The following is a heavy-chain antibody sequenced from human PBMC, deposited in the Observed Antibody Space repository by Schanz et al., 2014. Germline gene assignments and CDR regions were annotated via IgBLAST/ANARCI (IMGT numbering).Heavy chain of an antibody. J-gene: IGHJ6*03. CDR3: AGTYCSSTSCYTGYYYMDV. CDR1: GGTFSSYT. CDR2: IIPILGIA. Sequence: QVQLVQSGAEVKKPGSSVKVSCKLSGGTFSSYTISWMRQAPGQGLEWMGRIIPILGIANYAQNFQGRVTITADKSTSTAYMELTSLRSEDTAVYYCAGTYCSSTSCYTGYYYMDVWGEGTTVTVSS. V-gene: IGHV1-69*02. D-gene: IGHD2-2*02.